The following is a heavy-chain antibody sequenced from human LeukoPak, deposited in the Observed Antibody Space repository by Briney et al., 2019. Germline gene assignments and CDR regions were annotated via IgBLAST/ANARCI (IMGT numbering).Heavy chain of an antibody. D-gene: IGHD3-16*02. V-gene: IGHV1-69*13. CDR3: ASDRRGSYRYTLDY. CDR2: IIPIFGTA. CDR1: GGTFSSYA. J-gene: IGHJ4*02. Sequence: SGKVSCKASGGTFSSYAISWVRQAPGQGLEWMGGIIPIFGTANYAQKFQGRVTITADESTSTAYMELSSLRSEDTAVYYCASDRRGSYRYTLDYWGQGTLVTVSS.